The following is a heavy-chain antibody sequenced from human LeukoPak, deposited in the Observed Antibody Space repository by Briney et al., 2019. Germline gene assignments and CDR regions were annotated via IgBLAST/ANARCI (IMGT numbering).Heavy chain of an antibody. CDR1: GFTVSSDY. CDR3: ARNWFDP. Sequence: GGSLRLSCAASGFTVSSDYMSWVRQALGKGLEWVSVIYSGGSTYYADSVKGRFTISRDKSKNTVYPQMNSLRFEDTAMYYCARNWFDPWGQGTLVTVSS. J-gene: IGHJ5*02. CDR2: IYSGGST. V-gene: IGHV3-53*05.